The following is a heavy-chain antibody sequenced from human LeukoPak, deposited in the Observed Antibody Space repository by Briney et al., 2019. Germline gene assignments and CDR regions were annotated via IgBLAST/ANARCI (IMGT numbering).Heavy chain of an antibody. CDR1: GGFISTSNYY. V-gene: IGHV4-39*07. J-gene: IGHJ4*02. CDR3: ARGVYDFWSGYGSRFDY. CDR2: IFYSGST. D-gene: IGHD3-3*01. Sequence: SETLSLTCTVSGGFISTSNYYWGWIRQPPGKGLEWIGNIFYSGSTYYSPSLKSRVTISLDTSRNQFSLKLSSVTAADTAVYYCARGVYDFWSGYGSRFDYWGQGTLVTVSS.